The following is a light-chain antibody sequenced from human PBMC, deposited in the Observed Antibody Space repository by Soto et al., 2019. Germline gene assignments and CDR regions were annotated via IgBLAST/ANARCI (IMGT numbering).Light chain of an antibody. Sequence: DIQMTQSPSSLSASVGDRVTLTCRTSQTISNFLSWYQQKPGKAPKLLISAASSLHGGVPSRFSGSGSGINFTLTISSLQPEDFATYYCQQSHTLPWTFGQGTKVDIK. CDR1: QTISNF. J-gene: IGKJ1*01. CDR2: AAS. V-gene: IGKV1-39*01. CDR3: QQSHTLPWT.